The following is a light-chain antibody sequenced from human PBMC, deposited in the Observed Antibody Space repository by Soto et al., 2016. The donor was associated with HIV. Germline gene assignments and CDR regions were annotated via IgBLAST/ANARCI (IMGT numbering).Light chain of an antibody. J-gene: IGKJ4*01. CDR2: KAS. Sequence: DIQMTQSPSTLSASVGDRVTITCRASQSVSTWLAWYQQRPGKAPRLLIYKASSLESGVPSRFSGSGSGTEFTLTISSLQPEDFATYFCQQLNNYPLTFGGGTKVEIK. CDR3: QQLNNYPLT. CDR1: QSVSTW. V-gene: IGKV1-5*03.